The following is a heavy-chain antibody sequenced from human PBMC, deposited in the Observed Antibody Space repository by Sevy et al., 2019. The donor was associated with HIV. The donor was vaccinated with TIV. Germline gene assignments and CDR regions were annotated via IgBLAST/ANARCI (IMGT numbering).Heavy chain of an antibody. V-gene: IGHV3-21*01. D-gene: IGHD1-26*01. CDR3: ARDLWSYYYYYYYYGMDV. CDR2: ISSSSSYI. J-gene: IGHJ6*02. CDR1: GFTFSSYS. Sequence: GGSLRLSCAASGFTFSSYSMNWVRQAPGKGLEWVSSISSSSSYIYYADSVKGRFTISRDNAKNSLYLQMNSLRAEDTAVYYCARDLWSYYYYYYYYGMDVWGQGTTVTVSS.